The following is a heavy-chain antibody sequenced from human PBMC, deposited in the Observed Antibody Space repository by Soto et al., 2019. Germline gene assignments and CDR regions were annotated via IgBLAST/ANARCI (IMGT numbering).Heavy chain of an antibody. J-gene: IGHJ3*02. V-gene: IGHV1-69*02. Sequence: QVQLVQSGAEVKKPGSSVKVSCKASGGTFSSYTISWVRQAPGQGLEWMGRIIPILGIANYAQKFQGRVTITADKSTSTAYMELSSLRSEDTAVYYCAMPSRGVITDEAFDIWGQGTMVTVSS. CDR1: GGTFSSYT. CDR2: IIPILGIA. CDR3: AMPSRGVITDEAFDI. D-gene: IGHD3-10*01.